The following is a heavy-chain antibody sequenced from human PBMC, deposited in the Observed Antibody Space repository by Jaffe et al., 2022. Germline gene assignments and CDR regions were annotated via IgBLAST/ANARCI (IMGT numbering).Heavy chain of an antibody. V-gene: IGHV3-30*02. CDR3: AKDISSGRFDY. D-gene: IGHD6-19*01. CDR2: IHNDASNT. CDR1: GFTFSGYG. J-gene: IGHJ4*02. Sequence: QVQLVESGGGVVQPGGSLRLSCAASGFTFSGYGMHWVRQAPGKGLEWVAFIHNDASNTYYADSVKGRFTISRDNSKNTLYLQMNSLRAEDTAVFYCAKDISSGRFDYWGRGTLVTVSS.